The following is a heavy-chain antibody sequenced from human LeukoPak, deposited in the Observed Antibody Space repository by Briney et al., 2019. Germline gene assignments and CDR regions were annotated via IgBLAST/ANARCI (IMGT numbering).Heavy chain of an antibody. CDR3: ARGFPIRSSSWYQIDY. CDR2: MNPNSGNT. Sequence: GASVKVSCKASGYTFTSYDINWVRQATGQGLEWMGWMNPNSGNTGYAQKFQGRVTMTRNTSISTAYMELSSLRSEDTAVYYGARGFPIRSSSWYQIDYWGQGTLVTVSS. CDR1: GYTFTSYD. J-gene: IGHJ4*02. D-gene: IGHD6-13*01. V-gene: IGHV1-8*01.